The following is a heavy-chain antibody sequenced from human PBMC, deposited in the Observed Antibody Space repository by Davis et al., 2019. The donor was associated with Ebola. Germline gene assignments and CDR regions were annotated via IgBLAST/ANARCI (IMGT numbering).Heavy chain of an antibody. CDR1: GGSFSGYY. V-gene: IGHV4-34*01. D-gene: IGHD2-2*02. CDR2: INHSGST. J-gene: IGHJ6*02. CDR3: ARMSDCSSTSCYTGEHYYYYGMDV. Sequence: MPSETLSLTCAVYGGSFSGYYWSWIRQPPGKGLEWIGEINHSGSTNYNPSLKSRVTISVDTSKNQFSLKLSSVTAADTAVYYCARMSDCSSTSCYTGEHYYYYGMDVWGQGTTVTVSS.